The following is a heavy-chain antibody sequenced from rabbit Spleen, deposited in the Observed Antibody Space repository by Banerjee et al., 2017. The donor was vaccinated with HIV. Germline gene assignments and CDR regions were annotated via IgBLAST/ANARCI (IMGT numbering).Heavy chain of an antibody. D-gene: IGHD4-2*01. CDR3: ARGGYGGHIYAMGL. CDR1: GFSFSSSYY. CDR2: IYSSSVIT. Sequence: QEQLEESGGDLVKPEGSLTLTCTASGFSFSSSYYMYWVRQAPGKGLEWIGCIYSSSVITWYASWAKGRFTISKTSSTTVTLQMTSLTAADTATYFCARGGYGGHIYAMGLWGPGTLVTVS. J-gene: IGHJ6*01. V-gene: IGHV1S45*01.